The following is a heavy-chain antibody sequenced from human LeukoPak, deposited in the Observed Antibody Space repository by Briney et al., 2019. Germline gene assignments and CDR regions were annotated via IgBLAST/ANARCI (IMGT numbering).Heavy chain of an antibody. J-gene: IGHJ4*02. D-gene: IGHD5-12*01. V-gene: IGHV3-21*01. CDR2: ISSSSSYI. CDR3: ARDLLRRYFDY. CDR1: GFTFSSYS. Sequence: GGSLRLSCAASGFTFSSYSMNWVRRAPGKGLEWVSSISSSSSYIYYADSVKGRFTISRDNAKNSLYLQMNSLRAEDTAVYYCARDLLRRYFDYWGQGTLVTVSS.